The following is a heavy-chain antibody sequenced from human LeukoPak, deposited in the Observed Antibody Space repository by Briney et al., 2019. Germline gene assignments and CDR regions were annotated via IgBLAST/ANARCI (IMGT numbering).Heavy chain of an antibody. CDR1: GYSFVLYG. D-gene: IGHD3-22*01. Sequence: ASVKVSCKASGYSFVLYGISWVRQAPGEGPEWMGWISGSTGDTNYAQKFQGRVTMTEDTSTDTAYMELSSLRSEDTAVYYCATIDGHYDSSGYWGQGTLVIVSS. J-gene: IGHJ4*02. CDR2: ISGSTGDT. CDR3: ATIDGHYDSSGY. V-gene: IGHV1-18*01.